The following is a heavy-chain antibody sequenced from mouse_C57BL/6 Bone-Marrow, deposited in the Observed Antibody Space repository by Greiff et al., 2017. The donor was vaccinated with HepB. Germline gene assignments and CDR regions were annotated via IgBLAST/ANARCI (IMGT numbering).Heavy chain of an antibody. CDR1: GYTFTSYT. CDR2: INPSSGYT. V-gene: IGHV1-4*01. D-gene: IGHD1-1*01. CDR3: ARPFITTVVAFDY. J-gene: IGHJ2*01. Sequence: QVQLQQSGAELARPGASVKMSCKASGYTFTSYTMHWVNQRPGQGLEWIGYINPSSGYTKYNQKFKDKATLTADTSSSTAYMQLSSLTSEDSAVYYCARPFITTVVAFDYWGQGTTLTVSS.